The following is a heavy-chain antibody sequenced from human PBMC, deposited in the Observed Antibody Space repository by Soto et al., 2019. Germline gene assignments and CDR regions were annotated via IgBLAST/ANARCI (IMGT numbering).Heavy chain of an antibody. CDR1: GYTFTSYY. J-gene: IGHJ6*02. Sequence: GASVKVSCKESGYTFTSYYMHWVRQAPGQGLEWMGIINPSGGSTSYAQKFQGRVTMTRDTSTSTVYMELSSLRSEDTAVYYCARDREDIVVVPAAIEYYYYYYGMDVWGQGTTVTVSS. CDR3: ARDREDIVVVPAAIEYYYYYYGMDV. D-gene: IGHD2-2*02. CDR2: INPSGGST. V-gene: IGHV1-46*01.